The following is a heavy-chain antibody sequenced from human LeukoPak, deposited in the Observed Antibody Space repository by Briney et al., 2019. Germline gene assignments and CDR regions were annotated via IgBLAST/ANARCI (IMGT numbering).Heavy chain of an antibody. J-gene: IGHJ3*02. CDR3: ARLYCSGGSCYSGDAFDI. V-gene: IGHV3-48*04. CDR1: GFTFSSYS. CDR2: ISSSSRTI. Sequence: PGGSLRLSCAASGFTFSSYSMNWVCQAPGKGLEWLSYISSSSRTIYYADSVKGRFTISRDNAKNSLYLQMNSLRAEDTAVYYCARLYCSGGSCYSGDAFDIWGQGTMVTVSS. D-gene: IGHD2-15*01.